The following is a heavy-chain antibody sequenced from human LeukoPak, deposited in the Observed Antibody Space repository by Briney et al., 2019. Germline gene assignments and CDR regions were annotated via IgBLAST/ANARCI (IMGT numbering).Heavy chain of an antibody. CDR3: ARRLRVTAAARGYFDY. CDR1: GGSISSSSYY. D-gene: IGHD6-13*01. Sequence: KPSETLSLTCTVSGGSISSSSYYWGWIRQPPGKGLEWIGSIYYSGSTYYNPSLKSRVTISVDTSKNQFSLKLSSVTAADTAVYYCARRLRVTAAARGYFDYWGQGTLVTVSS. J-gene: IGHJ4*02. V-gene: IGHV4-39*01. CDR2: IYYSGST.